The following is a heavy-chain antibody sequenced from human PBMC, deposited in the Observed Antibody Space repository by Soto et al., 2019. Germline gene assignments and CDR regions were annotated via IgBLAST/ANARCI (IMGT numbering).Heavy chain of an antibody. J-gene: IGHJ6*03. CDR1: GFTFSSYS. Sequence: GGSLRLSCAASGFTFSSYSMNWVRQAPGKGLEWVSSINSSSSYIYYADSVKGRFTISRDNAKNSLYLQMNSLRAEDKAVYYCAGGLYCSGGSCYSDYYYYMDVWGKGTTVTVSS. CDR3: AGGLYCSGGSCYSDYYYYMDV. CDR2: INSSSSYI. D-gene: IGHD2-15*01. V-gene: IGHV3-21*01.